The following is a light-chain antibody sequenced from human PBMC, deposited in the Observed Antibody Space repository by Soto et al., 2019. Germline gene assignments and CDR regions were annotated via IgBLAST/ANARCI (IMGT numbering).Light chain of an antibody. CDR1: RSVTTT. Sequence: EIVMTQSPATRSGSPGEGATVSGWANRSVTTTLALYQQKPGQAPRLPIYAASTRAPCIPASFSGGGSGTAFPLTLLLLQSEDFAVFSSQQYAKWPCPFRQGTKVDI. CDR2: AAS. CDR3: QQYAKWPCP. V-gene: IGKV3-15*01. J-gene: IGKJ1*01.